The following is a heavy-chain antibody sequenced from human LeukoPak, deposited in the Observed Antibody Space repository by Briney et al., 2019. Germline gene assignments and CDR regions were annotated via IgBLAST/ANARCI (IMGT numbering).Heavy chain of an antibody. CDR3: ARDFLRFGELPSLPWFDP. J-gene: IGHJ5*02. V-gene: IGHV1-18*04. CDR2: ISAYNGNT. D-gene: IGHD3-10*01. CDR1: GYTFTSYG. Sequence: ASVKVSCKASGYTFTSYGISWVRQAPGQGLEWMGWISAYNGNTNYAQKLQGRVTMNTDTSTSTAYMELRSLRSDDTAVYYCARDFLRFGELPSLPWFDPWGQGTLVTVSS.